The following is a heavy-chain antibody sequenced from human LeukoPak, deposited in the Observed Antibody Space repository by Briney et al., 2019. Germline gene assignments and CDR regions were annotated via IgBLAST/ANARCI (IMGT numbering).Heavy chain of an antibody. J-gene: IGHJ3*02. Sequence: GGSLRLSCAASGFTFSSYAMSWVRQAPGKGLEWVSAISGSGGSTYYADSVKGRFTISRHNSKNTLYLQMNSLRAEDTAVYYCAKDQGYSSSSVAFDIWGQGTMVTVYS. CDR2: ISGSGGST. CDR3: AKDQGYSSSSVAFDI. D-gene: IGHD6-6*01. V-gene: IGHV3-23*01. CDR1: GFTFSSYA.